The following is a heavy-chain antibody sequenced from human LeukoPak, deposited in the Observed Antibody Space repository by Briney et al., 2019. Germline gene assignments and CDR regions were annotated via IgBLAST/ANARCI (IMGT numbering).Heavy chain of an antibody. CDR1: VFTLSIYA. Sequence: GGSLRLSCAASVFTLSIYAILWVRQAPGEGVEWVADISYDGSNEYYADSVKRRFTIARDNSKNTLYLQINSLRAEDRAGYHCAKVLGLVPGSLDYRGQGAPVTLSS. D-gene: IGHD6-19*01. CDR2: ISYDGSNE. J-gene: IGHJ4*02. CDR3: AKVLGLVPGSLDY. V-gene: IGHV3-30-3*01.